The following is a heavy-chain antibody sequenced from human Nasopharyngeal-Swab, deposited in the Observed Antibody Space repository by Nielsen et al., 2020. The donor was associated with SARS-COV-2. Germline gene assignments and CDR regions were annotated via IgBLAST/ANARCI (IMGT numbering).Heavy chain of an antibody. CDR3: ERGRGSSGYYPTDY. CDR2: INTNTGTP. J-gene: IGHJ4*02. Sequence: ASVPVSCKASVYAFLKYAMIWVLQAPSQGLEWMGWINTNTGTPTYAHGFTGRLVFYFDTSVSTAYLQISSLKPEDTGVYYCERGRGSSGYYPTDYGGQGTLVTVSS. CDR1: VYAFLKYA. V-gene: IGHV7-4-1*02. D-gene: IGHD3-22*01.